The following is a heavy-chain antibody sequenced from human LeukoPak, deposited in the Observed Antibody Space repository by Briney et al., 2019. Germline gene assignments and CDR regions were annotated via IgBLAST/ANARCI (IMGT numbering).Heavy chain of an antibody. V-gene: IGHV3-23*01. CDR1: GLILRSYG. J-gene: IGHJ3*01. Sequence: PGGSLRLSCAGSGLILRSYGMTLVRRAPGKGLEWVSSISGNGGVTTYADSVKGRFTMSRDNSRNTLYLQMDSLRAEDTAVYYCAKDPNGDYIGAFDAWGQGTIVTVSS. D-gene: IGHD2-8*01. CDR2: ISGNGGVT. CDR3: AKDPNGDYIGAFDA.